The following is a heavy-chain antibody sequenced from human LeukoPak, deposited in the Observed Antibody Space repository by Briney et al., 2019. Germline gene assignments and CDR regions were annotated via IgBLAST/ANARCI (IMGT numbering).Heavy chain of an antibody. CDR2: INPSGGST. CDR1: GYTFTSYY. V-gene: IGHV1-46*01. CDR3: ARGGGDSSGYWFKLPEIYYMDV. D-gene: IGHD3-22*01. Sequence: ASVKVSCKASGYTFTSYYMHWVRQAPGQGLEWMGIINPSGGSTSYAQKFQGRVTMTRDMSTSTVYMELSSLRSEDTAVYYCARGGGDSSGYWFKLPEIYYMDVWGKGTAVTVSS. J-gene: IGHJ6*03.